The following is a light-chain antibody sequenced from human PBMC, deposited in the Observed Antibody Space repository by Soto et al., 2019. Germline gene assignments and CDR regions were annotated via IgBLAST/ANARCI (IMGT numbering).Light chain of an antibody. CDR3: QQYNSYPET. CDR2: DAS. V-gene: IGKV1-5*01. CDR1: QSISSW. J-gene: IGKJ1*01. Sequence: DIQMTQSPSTLSASVGDRVTITCRASQSISSWLAWYQQKPGKAPKLLIYDASSLESGVPSRCSGSGSGTEFTLTISSLQPDDFATYYCQQYNSYPETFGHGTKWEI.